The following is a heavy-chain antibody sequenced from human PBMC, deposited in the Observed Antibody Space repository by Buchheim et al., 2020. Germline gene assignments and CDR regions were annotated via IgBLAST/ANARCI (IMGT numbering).Heavy chain of an antibody. V-gene: IGHV3-33*08. CDR3: ARDEGRHYYYYYGMDV. Sequence: VQLVESGGDLVQPGGSLRLSCAASGFTFSTYWMHWVRQAPGKGLVWVAVIWYDGSNKYYADSVKGRFTISRDNSKNTLYLQMNSLRAEDTAVYYCARDEGRHYYYYYGMDVWGQGTT. J-gene: IGHJ6*02. CDR2: IWYDGSNK. CDR1: GFTFSTYW.